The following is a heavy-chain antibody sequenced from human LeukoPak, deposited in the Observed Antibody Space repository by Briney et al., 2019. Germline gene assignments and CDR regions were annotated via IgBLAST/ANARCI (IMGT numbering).Heavy chain of an antibody. CDR2: IKSKTDVGTT. V-gene: IGHV3-15*01. CDR3: TTSPPAAPEDY. D-gene: IGHD2-2*01. Sequence: NPGGSLRLSCAASGFTFSNAWMSWVRQAPGKGLEWVGRIKSKTDVGTTDYTAPVKGRVTISRDDAKNTLYLQMNSLKTEDTAVYYCTTSPPAAPEDYWGQGTLVTVSS. J-gene: IGHJ4*02. CDR1: GFTFSNAW.